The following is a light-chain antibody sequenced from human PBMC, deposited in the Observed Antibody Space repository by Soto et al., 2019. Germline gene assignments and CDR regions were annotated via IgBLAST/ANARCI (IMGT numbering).Light chain of an antibody. CDR1: SSDVGTYDF. Sequence: QSVLTQPRSVSGSPGQSVTISCTGTSSDVGTYDFVSWYQQHPGKAPRLMIFDVSERPSGVPDRFSGSKSGNTASLTISGLQDEDEADYYCCLYAVTFYVFGTGTKVTVL. CDR3: CLYAVTFYV. CDR2: DVS. V-gene: IGLV2-11*01. J-gene: IGLJ1*01.